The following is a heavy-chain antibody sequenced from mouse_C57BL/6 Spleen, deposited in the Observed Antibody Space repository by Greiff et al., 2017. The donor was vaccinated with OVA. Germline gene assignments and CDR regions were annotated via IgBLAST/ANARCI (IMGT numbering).Heavy chain of an antibody. CDR2: IDPETGGT. Sequence: VQLQQSGAELVRPGASVTLSCKASGYTFTDYEMHWVKQTPVHGLEWIGAIDPETGGTAYNQKFKGKAILTADKSSSTAYMELRSLTSEDSAVYYCTRSAGREFAYWGQGTLVTVSA. J-gene: IGHJ3*01. CDR3: TRSAGREFAY. D-gene: IGHD3-3*01. V-gene: IGHV1-15*01. CDR1: GYTFTDYE.